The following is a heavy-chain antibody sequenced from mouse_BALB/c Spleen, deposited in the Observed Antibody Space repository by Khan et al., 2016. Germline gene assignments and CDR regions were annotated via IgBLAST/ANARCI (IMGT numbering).Heavy chain of an antibody. CDR1: GFTITDTY. D-gene: IGHD2-3*01. Sequence: VQLKQSGAELVKPGASVKLSCTVSGFTITDTYMHWVKQRPEQSLEWIGRIDPANGNTKYDPKFQGKATITPDTSTNKAYLQLSSLTSEDTAVYYCATEGYYGYFDVWGAGGTVTVAS. CDR3: ATEGYYGYFDV. CDR2: IDPANGNT. V-gene: IGHV14-3*02. J-gene: IGHJ1*01.